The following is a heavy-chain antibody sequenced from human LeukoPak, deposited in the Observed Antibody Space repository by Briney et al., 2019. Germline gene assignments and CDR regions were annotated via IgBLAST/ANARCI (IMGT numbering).Heavy chain of an antibody. CDR1: RYSCTGVC. D-gene: IGHD6-13*01. CDR2: LDAYRGGT. Sequence: ASVKVSCKASRYSCTGVCMHWVRQAPRQGLEWMGRLDAYRGGTNFAPTFQGRVSLTRETFVTTGRRELNSLAADESAVYYGANAGGSSWYSFYYWGQGTLVSVSS. CDR3: ANAGGSSWYSFYY. V-gene: IGHV1-2*06. J-gene: IGHJ4*02.